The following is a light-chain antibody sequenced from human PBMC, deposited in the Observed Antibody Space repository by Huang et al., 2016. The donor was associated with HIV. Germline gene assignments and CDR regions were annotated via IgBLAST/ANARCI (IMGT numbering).Light chain of an antibody. CDR1: QGITDD. J-gene: IGKJ1*01. CDR2: GAS. V-gene: IGKV1-6*01. Sequence: ATQMTQSPSSLSASVGDRVTITCRASQGITDDLAWYQQKPGKAPKLLIYGASTLRSGVPSRFSGSGSGTDFTLTISSLQPEDYATYYCLQDHNYPRTFGQGTKVEI. CDR3: LQDHNYPRT.